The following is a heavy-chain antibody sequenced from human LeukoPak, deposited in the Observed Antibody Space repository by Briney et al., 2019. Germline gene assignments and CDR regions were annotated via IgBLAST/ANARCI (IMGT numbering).Heavy chain of an antibody. CDR3: ARLKGGLVKLRECYFDY. CDR2: MYPDDSDT. Sequence: GESLKISCKASGYSFSTYRIAWVRQMPGKGLELMGIMYPDDSDTRYSPSFQGQVTISADKSINTAYLQWNSLQASDTAIYYCARLKGGLVKLRECYFDYWGQGTLVTV. V-gene: IGHV5-51*01. J-gene: IGHJ4*02. CDR1: GYSFSTYR. D-gene: IGHD4-17*01.